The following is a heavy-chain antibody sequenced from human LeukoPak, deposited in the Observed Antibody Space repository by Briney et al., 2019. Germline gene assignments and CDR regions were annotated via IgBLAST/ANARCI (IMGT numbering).Heavy chain of an antibody. CDR2: SDYSGSS. D-gene: IGHD6-19*01. J-gene: IGHJ4*02. V-gene: IGHV4-59*02. CDR1: GGSVTNYY. CDR3: AREEGSGRILGY. Sequence: SETLSLTCTVSGGSVTNYYWSRIRQHPGKGLEWIGYSDYSGSSTYNPSLKSRVTMSVDTSKNQFSLRLSSVTAADTAVYYCAREEGSGRILGYWGQGTPVTVSP.